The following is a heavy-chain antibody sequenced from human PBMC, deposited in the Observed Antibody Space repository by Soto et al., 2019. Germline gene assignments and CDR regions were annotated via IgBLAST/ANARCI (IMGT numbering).Heavy chain of an antibody. J-gene: IGHJ6*02. V-gene: IGHV1-69*13. D-gene: IGHD3-9*01. CDR3: VRKESDILTGYYIPSPEYYYYGMDV. Sequence: GASVKVSCKASGGTFSSYAISWVRQAPGQGLEWMGGIIPIFGTANYAQKFQGRVTITADESTSTAYMELSSLRSEDTAVYYCVRKESDILTGYYIPSPEYYYYGMDVWGQGTTVTVSS. CDR1: GGTFSSYA. CDR2: IIPIFGTA.